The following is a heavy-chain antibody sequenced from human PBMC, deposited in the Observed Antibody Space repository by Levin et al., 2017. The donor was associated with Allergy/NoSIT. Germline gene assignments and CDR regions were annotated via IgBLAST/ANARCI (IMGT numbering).Heavy chain of an antibody. D-gene: IGHD3-22*01. J-gene: IGHJ4*02. CDR3: AALDSSGYYYKIGGDY. Sequence: ASVKVSCKASGYTFTGYYMHWVRQAPGQGLEWMGWINPNSGGTNYAQKFQGRVTMTRDTSISTAYMELSRLRSDDTAVYYCAALDSSGYYYKIGGDYWGQGTLVTVSS. CDR1: GYTFTGYY. V-gene: IGHV1-2*02. CDR2: INPNSGGT.